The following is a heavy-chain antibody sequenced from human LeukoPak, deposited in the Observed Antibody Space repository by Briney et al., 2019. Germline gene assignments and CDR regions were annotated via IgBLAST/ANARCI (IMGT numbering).Heavy chain of an antibody. CDR1: GYTLTELS. J-gene: IGHJ4*02. Sequence: GASVKVSCKVSGYTLTELSMHWVRQAPGKGLEWMGGFDPEDGETIYAQKFQGRVTMTRDTSTSTVYMELSSLRSEDTAVYYCARSGGDHPLFDYWGQGTLVTVS. CDR2: FDPEDGET. CDR3: ARSGGDHPLFDY. D-gene: IGHD2-21*02. V-gene: IGHV1-24*01.